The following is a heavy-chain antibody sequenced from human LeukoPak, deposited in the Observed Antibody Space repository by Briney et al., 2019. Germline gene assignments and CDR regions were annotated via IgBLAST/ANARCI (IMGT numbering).Heavy chain of an antibody. J-gene: IGHJ4*02. CDR3: ARLNVPADEYYFDY. D-gene: IGHD2-2*01. CDR2: ISSSGSTI. Sequence: GGSLRLSCAASGFIFGDYDMSWIRQSPGKGLEWLSYISSSGSTIHYGDPVKGRFTISRDNAKNSLYLQMISLRAEDTAVYYCARLNVPADEYYFDYWGQGTLVTVSS. CDR1: GFIFGDYD. V-gene: IGHV3-11*04.